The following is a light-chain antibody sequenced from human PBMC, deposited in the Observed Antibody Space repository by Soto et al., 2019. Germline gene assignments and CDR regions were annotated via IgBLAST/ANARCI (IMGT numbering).Light chain of an antibody. CDR1: QSVSSN. J-gene: IGKJ1*01. V-gene: IGKV3-15*01. CDR2: DAS. Sequence: EKVMTQSPATLSVSPGERATLSCGASQSVSSNLAWYQQKPGQAPRLLIYDASTRATGIPARFSGSGSGTEFTLTFSSLQSEDLAVYYCQQYDDWPETFGQGTKVEIK. CDR3: QQYDDWPET.